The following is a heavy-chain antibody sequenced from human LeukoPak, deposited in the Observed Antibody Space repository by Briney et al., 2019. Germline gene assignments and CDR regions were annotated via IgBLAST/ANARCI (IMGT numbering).Heavy chain of an antibody. Sequence: PGGSLRLSCVGSGFTFKNHWMVWVRQAPGKGLEWVANMKQDGSEQYYGDSVRGRFTISRDNAKNSLYLQMNSLRVADTAVCYCARDADWASDYWGQGTLVTVSS. CDR3: ARDADWASDY. CDR2: MKQDGSEQ. CDR1: GFTFKNHW. D-gene: IGHD3/OR15-3a*01. J-gene: IGHJ4*02. V-gene: IGHV3-7*01.